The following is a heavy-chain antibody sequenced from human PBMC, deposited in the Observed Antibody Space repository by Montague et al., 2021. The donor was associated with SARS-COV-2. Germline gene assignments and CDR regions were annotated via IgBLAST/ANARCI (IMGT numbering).Heavy chain of an antibody. CDR3: ARGLMMYYDILTGYYTHPLDY. CDR2: INWNGGST. V-gene: IGHV3-20*04. CDR1: GFTFGDYG. D-gene: IGHD3-9*01. Sequence: SLRLSCAASGFTFGDYGMSWVRQAPGKGLEWVSGINWNGGSTSYADSVKGRFTISRDNAKNSLYLQMNSLRAEDTALYYCARGLMMYYDILTGYYTHPLDYWGQGTLVTVSS. J-gene: IGHJ4*02.